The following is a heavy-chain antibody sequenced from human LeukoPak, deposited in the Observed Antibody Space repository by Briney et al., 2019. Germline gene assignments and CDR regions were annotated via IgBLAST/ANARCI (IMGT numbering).Heavy chain of an antibody. CDR1: GFTFSGYA. J-gene: IGHJ4*02. CDR2: ISGSGGST. D-gene: IGHD3-10*01. CDR3: AKGVGSTRRGPWDY. Sequence: PGGSLRLSCAASGFTFSGYAMSWVRQAPGKGLEWVSAISGSGGSTYYADSVKGRFTISRDNSKNTPYLQMNSLRAEDTAVYYCAKGVGSTRRGPWDYWGQGTLVTVSS. V-gene: IGHV3-23*01.